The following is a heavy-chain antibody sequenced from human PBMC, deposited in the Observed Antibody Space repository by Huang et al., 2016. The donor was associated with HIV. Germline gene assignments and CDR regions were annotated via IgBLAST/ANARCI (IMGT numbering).Heavy chain of an antibody. CDR1: GDSVCSSSSC. J-gene: IGHJ5*02. CDR3: ARVRCSVGYCYGWFDT. D-gene: IGHD2-15*01. Sequence: QVQLQQSGPGLVRPSQTLSLNCAISGDSVCSSSSCWNWFRQSPSRGLYWLGSTYYRSKWNNDFAPAVRTRMTIIPDTSKNQFSLRLNSVTPDDTAVYYCARVRCSVGYCYGWFDTWGQGILVTVSS. V-gene: IGHV6-1*01. CDR2: TYYRSKWNN.